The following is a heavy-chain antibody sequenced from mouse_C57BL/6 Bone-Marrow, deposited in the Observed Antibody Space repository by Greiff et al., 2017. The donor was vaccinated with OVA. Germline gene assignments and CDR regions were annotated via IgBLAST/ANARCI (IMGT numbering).Heavy chain of an antibody. V-gene: IGHV1-26*01. Sequence: EVQLQQSGPELVKPGASVKISCKASGYTFTDYYMNWVKQSHGKSLEWIGDINPNNGGTSYNQKFKGKATLTVDKSSSTAYMELRSLTSEDSAVYYCARSYYYGSSYGFDYWGQGTTLTVSS. CDR1: GYTFTDYY. J-gene: IGHJ2*01. CDR2: INPNNGGT. D-gene: IGHD1-1*01. CDR3: ARSYYYGSSYGFDY.